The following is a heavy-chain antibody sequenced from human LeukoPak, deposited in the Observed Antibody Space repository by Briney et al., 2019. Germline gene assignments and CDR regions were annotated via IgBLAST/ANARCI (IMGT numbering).Heavy chain of an antibody. J-gene: IGHJ5*02. Sequence: SETLSLTRTVSGGSISSYYWSWIRQPPGKGLEWIGYIYTSGSTNYNPSLKSRVTISVDTSKNQYSLKLSSVTAADTAVYYCARHLNWFDPWGQGTLVTVSS. CDR1: GGSISSYY. CDR3: ARHLNWFDP. CDR2: IYTSGST. V-gene: IGHV4-4*09.